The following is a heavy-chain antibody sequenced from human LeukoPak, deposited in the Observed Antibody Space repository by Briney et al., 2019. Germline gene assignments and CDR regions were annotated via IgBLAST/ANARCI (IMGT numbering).Heavy chain of an antibody. CDR1: GFTFSSYA. CDR3: AKAYNYYDSTDAFDI. V-gene: IGHV3-23*01. CDR2: ISGSSGST. Sequence: PGGSLRLSCVASGFTFSSYAMSWVRQAPGKGLEWVSAISGSSGSTYYADSVKGRFTISRDNSKNTLYLQMNSLRAEDTAVYHCAKAYNYYDSTDAFDIWGQGTMVTVS. D-gene: IGHD3-22*01. J-gene: IGHJ3*02.